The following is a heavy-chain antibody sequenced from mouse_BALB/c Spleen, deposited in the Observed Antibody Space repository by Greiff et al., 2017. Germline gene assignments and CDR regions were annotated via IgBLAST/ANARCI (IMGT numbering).Heavy chain of an antibody. V-gene: IGHV14-3*02. CDR2: IDPANGNT. D-gene: IGHD1-1*01. CDR1: GFNIKDTY. Sequence: VQLKQSGAELVKPGASVKLSCTASGFNIKDTYMHWVKQRPEQGLEWIGRIDPANGNTKYDPKFQGKATITADTSSNTAYLQLSSLTSEDTAVYYCARSDYGSSLNWYFDVWGAGTTVTVAS. J-gene: IGHJ1*01. CDR3: ARSDYGSSLNWYFDV.